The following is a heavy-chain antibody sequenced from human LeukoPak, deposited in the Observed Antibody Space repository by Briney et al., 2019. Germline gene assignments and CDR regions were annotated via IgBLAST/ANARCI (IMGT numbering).Heavy chain of an antibody. V-gene: IGHV3-7*01. Sequence: GGSLRLSCAASGFSFTTYGMSWVRQAPGKGLEWVANIKRDGSEKYYVDSVKGRFTISRDNAKNSLYLQMNSLRAEDTAVYYCANPNGRDYWGQGTLVTVSS. D-gene: IGHD2-8*01. CDR1: GFSFTTYG. J-gene: IGHJ4*02. CDR2: IKRDGSEK. CDR3: ANPNGRDY.